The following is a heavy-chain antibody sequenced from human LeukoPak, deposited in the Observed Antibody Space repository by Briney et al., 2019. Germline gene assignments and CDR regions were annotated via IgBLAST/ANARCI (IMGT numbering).Heavy chain of an antibody. J-gene: IGHJ4*02. CDR2: ISAYNGNT. Sequence: ASVKVSCKASGYTFTSYGISWVRQAPGQGLEWMGWISAYNGNTNYAQKLQGRVTMTTDTSTSTAYMELRSLRSDDTAVYYCARDKWSKAVAGTCDYWGQGTLVTVSS. D-gene: IGHD6-19*01. CDR1: GYTFTSYG. V-gene: IGHV1-18*01. CDR3: ARDKWSKAVAGTCDY.